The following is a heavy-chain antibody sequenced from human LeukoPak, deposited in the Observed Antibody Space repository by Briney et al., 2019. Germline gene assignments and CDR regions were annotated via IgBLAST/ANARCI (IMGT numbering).Heavy chain of an antibody. D-gene: IGHD5-18*01. CDR2: ISYDGSNK. CDR3: ASSRGYSYGPFDY. V-gene: IGHV3-30*03. CDR1: GFTFSSYG. Sequence: GGSLRLSCAASGFTFSSYGMHWVRQAPGKGLERVAVISYDGSNKYYADSVKGRFTISRDNSKDTLYLQMNSLRAEDTAVYYRASSRGYSYGPFDYWGQGTLVTVSS. J-gene: IGHJ4*02.